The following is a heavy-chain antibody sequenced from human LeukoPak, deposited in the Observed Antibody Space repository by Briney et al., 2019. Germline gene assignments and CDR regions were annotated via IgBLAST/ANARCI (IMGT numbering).Heavy chain of an antibody. J-gene: IGHJ6*03. D-gene: IGHD2-2*01. V-gene: IGHV1-69*13. CDR2: IIPIFGTA. Sequence: SVKVSCKASGGTFSSYAISWVRQAPGQGLEWMGGIIPIFGTANYAQKFQGRVTITADESTSTAYMELSSLRSEDTAVYYCAREGGGTDCSSTSCYRRAYYYYMDVWGKGTTVTVSS. CDR3: AREGGGTDCSSTSCYRRAYYYYMDV. CDR1: GGTFSSYA.